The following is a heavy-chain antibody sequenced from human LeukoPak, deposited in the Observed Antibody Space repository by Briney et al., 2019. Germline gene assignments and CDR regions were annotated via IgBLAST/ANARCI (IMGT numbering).Heavy chain of an antibody. Sequence: PSETLSLTCTVSGGSISSSGYYWGWIRQPPGKGLEWIGSFYYSGSTRYNPSLKSRVTISVDTSKSQFSLKLSSVTAADTAMYYCARGYYGSGSYLRYWGQGTLVTVSS. J-gene: IGHJ4*02. CDR1: GGSISSSGYY. CDR3: ARGYYGSGSYLRY. CDR2: FYYSGST. D-gene: IGHD3-10*01. V-gene: IGHV4-39*01.